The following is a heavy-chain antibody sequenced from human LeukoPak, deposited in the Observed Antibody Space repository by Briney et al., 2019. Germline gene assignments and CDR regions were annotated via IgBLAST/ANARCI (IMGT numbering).Heavy chain of an antibody. CDR3: ARVFWEKDGFIGAFDI. Sequence: PGGSLRLSCAAPGFTFSSYAMNWVRQAPGKGLEWVSGISGSGANTYYADSVKGRFTISRDDSKNTLYLQMNSLRAEDTAVYYCARVFWEKDGFIGAFDIWGQGTMVTVSS. CDR2: ISGSGANT. J-gene: IGHJ3*02. V-gene: IGHV3-23*01. D-gene: IGHD3-3*01. CDR1: GFTFSSYA.